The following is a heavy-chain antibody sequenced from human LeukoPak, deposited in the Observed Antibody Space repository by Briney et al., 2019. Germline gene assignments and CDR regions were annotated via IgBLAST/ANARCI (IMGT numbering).Heavy chain of an antibody. J-gene: IGHJ4*02. CDR2: IYYSGST. Sequence: SETLSLTCTVSGGSISSSSYYWGWIRQPPGKGLEWIGSIYYSGSTYYNPSLKSRVTISVDTSKNQFSLKLSSVTATDTAVYYCARHLTTVTTALIWGQGTLVTVSS. D-gene: IGHD4-17*01. CDR3: ARHLTTVTTALI. CDR1: GGSISSSSYY. V-gene: IGHV4-39*01.